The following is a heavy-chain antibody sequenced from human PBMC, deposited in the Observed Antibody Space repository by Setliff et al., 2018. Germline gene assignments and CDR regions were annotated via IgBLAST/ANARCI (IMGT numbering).Heavy chain of an antibody. CDR2: ISAYNGNT. V-gene: IGHV1-18*01. J-gene: IGHJ4*02. Sequence: RASVKVSCKASGYTFTSYGISWVRQAPGQGLEWMGWISAYNGNTNYAQKLQGRVTMTTDTSTSTAYMELSSLRSEDTAVYYCASDAVAGTFDYWGQGTLVTVSS. CDR1: GYTFTSYG. CDR3: ASDAVAGTFDY. D-gene: IGHD6-19*01.